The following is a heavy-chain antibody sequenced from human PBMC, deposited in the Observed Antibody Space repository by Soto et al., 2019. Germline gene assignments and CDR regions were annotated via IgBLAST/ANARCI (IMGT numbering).Heavy chain of an antibody. CDR2: ISTYNGDT. Sequence: QVQLVQSGAEVKKPGASVKVSCKASGYTFTTYDISWVRQAPGQGLEWMGRISTYNGDTNYPQSLQGRLTMTTDTSPNPAYMELRSLRSDDTAVYYCARDPYNVLMVNAPNLYGMDVWGQGTTVTVSS. J-gene: IGHJ6*02. CDR1: GYTFTTYD. D-gene: IGHD2-8*01. CDR3: ARDPYNVLMVNAPNLYGMDV. V-gene: IGHV1-18*01.